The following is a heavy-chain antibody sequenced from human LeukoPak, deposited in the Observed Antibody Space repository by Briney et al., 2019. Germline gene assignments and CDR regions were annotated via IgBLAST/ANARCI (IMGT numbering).Heavy chain of an antibody. Sequence: PSETLSLTCAVSGGSISSSNWWSWVRQPPGKGLEWIGYIYYSGSTNYNPSLKSRVTISVDTSKNQFSLKLSSVTAADTAVYYCARGAYYYDSSGYRIFDYWGQGTLVTVSS. CDR2: IYYSGST. CDR1: GGSISSSNW. J-gene: IGHJ4*02. D-gene: IGHD3-22*01. CDR3: ARGAYYYDSSGYRIFDY. V-gene: IGHV4-4*02.